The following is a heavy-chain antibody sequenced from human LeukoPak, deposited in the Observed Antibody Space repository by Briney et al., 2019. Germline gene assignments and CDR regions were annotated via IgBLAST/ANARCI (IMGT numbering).Heavy chain of an antibody. Sequence: PSETLSLTCAVYGGSFSGYYWSWIRQPPGKGLEWIGEINHSGSTNYNPSLKSRVTISVDTSKNQFSLKLSSVTAADTAVYYCARAGGRYCSGGSCYVWNYWGQGTLVTVSS. CDR3: ARAGGRYCSGGSCYVWNY. CDR1: GGSFSGYY. J-gene: IGHJ4*02. V-gene: IGHV4-34*01. CDR2: INHSGST. D-gene: IGHD2-15*01.